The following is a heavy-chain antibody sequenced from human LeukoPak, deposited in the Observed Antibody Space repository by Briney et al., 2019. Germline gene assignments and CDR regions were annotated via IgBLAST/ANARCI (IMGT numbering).Heavy chain of an antibody. CDR3: ATVDTAMGPGFDY. V-gene: IGHV1-69*04. CDR2: IIPILGIA. Sequence: ASVKVSCKASGGTFSSYAISWVRQAPGQGLEWMGRIIPILGIANYAQKFQGRVTITADKSTSTAYMELSSLRSEDTAVYYCATVDTAMGPGFDYWGQGTLVTVSS. J-gene: IGHJ4*02. CDR1: GGTFSSYA. D-gene: IGHD5-18*01.